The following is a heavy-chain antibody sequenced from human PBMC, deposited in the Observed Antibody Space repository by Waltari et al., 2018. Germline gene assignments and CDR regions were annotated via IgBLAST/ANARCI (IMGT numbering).Heavy chain of an antibody. V-gene: IGHV3-66*02. CDR1: GFTVSSNY. CDR2: IYSGGST. Sequence: EVQLVESGGGLVQPGGSLRLSCAASGFTVSSNYMSWVRQAPGKGLEWVSVIYSGGSTYYADSVKGRFTISRDKSKNTLYLQMNSLRAEDTAVYYCARVKIFNWFDPWGQGTLVTVSS. J-gene: IGHJ5*02. CDR3: ARVKIFNWFDP.